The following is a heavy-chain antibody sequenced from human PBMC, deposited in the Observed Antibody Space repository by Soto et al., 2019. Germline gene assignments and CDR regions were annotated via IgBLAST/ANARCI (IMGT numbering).Heavy chain of an antibody. CDR2: ITSASDYI. CDR3: ARVGTGSSTPLDI. D-gene: IGHD3-9*01. CDR1: GFMFTRST. V-gene: IGHV3-21*01. J-gene: IGHJ3*02. Sequence: PGGSLRLSCVASGFMFTRSTMNWVRQAPGKGLEWVSSITSASDYIFYADSVKGRFTISRDNAKNSLYLQMNSLRAEDTAVYCCARVGTGSSTPLDIWGQGTMVTVSS.